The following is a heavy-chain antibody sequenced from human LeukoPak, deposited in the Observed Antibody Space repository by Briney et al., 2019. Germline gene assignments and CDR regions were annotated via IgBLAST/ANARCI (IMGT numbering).Heavy chain of an antibody. CDR3: AKLYNDYGDENFDY. V-gene: IGHV3-23*01. Sequence: QSGGSLRLSCAASGSTFSSYVMSWVRQAPGKGLEWVSAISGGGSTYYADSVKGRFTFSRDTSKNTLYLQMNSLRAEDTAVYYCAKLYNDYGDENFDYWGQGTLVTVSS. D-gene: IGHD4-17*01. CDR1: GSTFSSYV. J-gene: IGHJ4*02. CDR2: ISGGGST.